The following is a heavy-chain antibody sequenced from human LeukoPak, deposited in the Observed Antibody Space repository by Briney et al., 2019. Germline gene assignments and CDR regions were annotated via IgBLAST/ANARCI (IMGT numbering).Heavy chain of an antibody. CDR1: GGSFSGYY. D-gene: IGHD3-16*02. Sequence: SETLSLTCAVYGGSFSGYYWSWIRQPPGKGLEWIGEINHSGSTNYNPSLKSRVTISVDTSKNQFSLKLSSVTAADTAVYYCARPSLGQFDPWGQGTLVTVSS. CDR2: INHSGST. CDR3: ARPSLGQFDP. V-gene: IGHV4-34*01. J-gene: IGHJ5*02.